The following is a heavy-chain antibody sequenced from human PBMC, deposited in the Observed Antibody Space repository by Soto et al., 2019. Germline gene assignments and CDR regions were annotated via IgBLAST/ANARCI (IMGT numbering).Heavy chain of an antibody. CDR1: GYTFTSYG. D-gene: IGHD6-13*01. CDR2: ISAYNGNT. V-gene: IGHV1-18*01. J-gene: IGHJ5*02. CDR3: ARDVTDGYSSSWYDD. Sequence: SVKVSCKASGYTFTSYGISWVRQAPGQGLEWMGWISAYNGNTNYAQKLQGRVTMTTDTSTSTAYMELRSLRSDDTAVYYCARDVTDGYSSSWYDDWGQGTLVTVSS.